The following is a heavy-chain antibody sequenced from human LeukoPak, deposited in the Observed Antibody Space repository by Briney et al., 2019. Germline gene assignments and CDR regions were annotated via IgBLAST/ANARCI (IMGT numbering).Heavy chain of an antibody. CDR1: GYTFTGYY. CDR2: INPNSGGT. CDR3: ARGWRLRYFDWLLSPDYYGMDV. V-gene: IGHV1-2*02. J-gene: IGHJ6*02. D-gene: IGHD3-9*01. Sequence: ASVKVSCKASGYTFTGYYMHWVRQAPGQGLEWMGWINPNSGGTNYAQKFQGRVTMTRDTSISTAYMELSRLRSDDTAVYYCARGWRLRYFDWLLSPDYYGMDVWGQGTTVTASS.